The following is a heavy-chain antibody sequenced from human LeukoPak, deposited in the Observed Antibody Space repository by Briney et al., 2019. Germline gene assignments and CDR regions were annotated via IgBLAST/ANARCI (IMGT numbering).Heavy chain of an antibody. CDR3: ARDWVRYCSSTSCYTAPPRDAFDI. CDR2: ISAYNGNT. D-gene: IGHD2-2*02. V-gene: IGHV1-18*01. J-gene: IGHJ3*02. Sequence: ASVKVSCKASGYTFTSYGISWVRQAPGQGLEWMGWISAYNGNTNYAQKLQGRVTMTTDTSTSTAYMELRSLRSDDTAVYYCARDWVRYCSSTSCYTAPPRDAFDIWGQGTMVTVSS. CDR1: GYTFTSYG.